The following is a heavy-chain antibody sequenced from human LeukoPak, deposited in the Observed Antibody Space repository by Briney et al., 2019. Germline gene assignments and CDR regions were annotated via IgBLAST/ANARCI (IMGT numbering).Heavy chain of an antibody. CDR2: ISSSSSYI. D-gene: IGHD5-12*01. J-gene: IGHJ3*02. Sequence: GGSLRLSCEAPGFTFSRYSMKWVRPAPGKGREWVSSISSSSSYIYYANSGKGRFTISRDNAKNSLYLQMNSLRAEDTAVYYCARVGSGYDAFDIWGQGTMVTVSS. V-gene: IGHV3-21*01. CDR1: GFTFSRYS. CDR3: ARVGSGYDAFDI.